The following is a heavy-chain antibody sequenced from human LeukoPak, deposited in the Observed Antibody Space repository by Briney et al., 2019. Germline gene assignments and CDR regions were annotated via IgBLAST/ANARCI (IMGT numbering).Heavy chain of an antibody. J-gene: IGHJ4*02. CDR2: IYYSGST. Sequence: SETLSLTCTVSGGSISSSSYYWGWIRQPPGKGLEWIGSIYYSGSTYYNPSLKSRVTISVDTSKNQFSLKLSSVTAADTAVYYCARHLPQCREHHHFDYWGQGTLVTVSS. D-gene: IGHD1/OR15-1a*01. CDR3: ARHLPQCREHHHFDY. CDR1: GGSISSSSYY. V-gene: IGHV4-39*01.